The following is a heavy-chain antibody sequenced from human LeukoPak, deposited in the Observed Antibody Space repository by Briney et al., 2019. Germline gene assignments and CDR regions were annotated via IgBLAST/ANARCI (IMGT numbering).Heavy chain of an antibody. CDR3: ARGRSVLNYYDSSGYP. D-gene: IGHD3-22*01. CDR2: MNPNSGNT. V-gene: IGHV1-8*03. Sequence: ASVKVSCKASGYTFTSYDINWVRQATGQGLEWMGWMNPNSGNTGNAQKFQGRVTITRNTSISTAYMELSSLRSEDTAVYYCARGRSVLNYYDSSGYPWGQGTLVTVSS. J-gene: IGHJ4*02. CDR1: GYTFTSYD.